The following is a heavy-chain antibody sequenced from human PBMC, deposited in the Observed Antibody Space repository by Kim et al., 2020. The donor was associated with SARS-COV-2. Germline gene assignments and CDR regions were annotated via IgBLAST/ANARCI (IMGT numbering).Heavy chain of an antibody. CDR2: ISYDGSNK. CDR1: GFTFSSYA. J-gene: IGHJ4*02. Sequence: GGSLRLSCAASGFTFSSYAMHWVRQAPGKGLEWVAVISYDGSNKYYADSVKGRFTISRDNSKNTLYLQMNSLRAEDTAVYYCAREGRWLQYFDYWGQGTLVTVSS. CDR3: AREGRWLQYFDY. D-gene: IGHD5-12*01. V-gene: IGHV3-30-3*01.